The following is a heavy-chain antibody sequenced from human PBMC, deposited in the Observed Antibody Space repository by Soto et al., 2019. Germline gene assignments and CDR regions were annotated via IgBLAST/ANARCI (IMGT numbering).Heavy chain of an antibody. J-gene: IGHJ6*02. D-gene: IGHD1-26*01. CDR3: ARDMGIVGATYYYYGMDV. V-gene: IGHV1-3*01. CDR2: INAGNGNT. Sequence: ASVKVSCKASGYTFTSYAMHWVRQAPGQRLEWMGWINAGNGNTKYSQKFQGRVTITRDTSASTSYMELSSLRSEDTALYYCARDMGIVGATYYYYGMDVWGQGTTVTVSS. CDR1: GYTFTSYA.